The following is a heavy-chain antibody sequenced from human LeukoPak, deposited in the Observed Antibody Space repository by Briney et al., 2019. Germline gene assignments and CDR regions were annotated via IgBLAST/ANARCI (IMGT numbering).Heavy chain of an antibody. CDR3: AREGGMNWFDP. CDR1: GYTFTGYY. Sequence: ASVKVSCKASGYTFTGYYMHWVRQAPGQGLEWMGWINPNSGNTNYAQKLQGRVTMTTDTSTSTAYMELRSLRSDDTAVYYCAREGGMNWFDPWGQGTLVTVSS. V-gene: IGHV1-18*04. CDR2: INPNSGNT. J-gene: IGHJ5*02.